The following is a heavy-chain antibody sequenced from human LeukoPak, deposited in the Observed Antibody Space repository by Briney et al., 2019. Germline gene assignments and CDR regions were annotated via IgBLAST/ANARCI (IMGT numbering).Heavy chain of an antibody. CDR2: ISSNGGST. V-gene: IGHV3-64*01. D-gene: IGHD5-12*01. CDR3: ARGLGLRYPLDY. J-gene: IGHJ4*02. CDR1: GFTFSSYA. Sequence: GGSLRLSCAASGFTFSSYAMHWVRQAPGKGLEYVSAISSNGGSTYYVNSVKGRFTISRDNSKNTLFLQMGSLRPEDMAVYFRARGLGLRYPLDYWGQGTLVTVSS.